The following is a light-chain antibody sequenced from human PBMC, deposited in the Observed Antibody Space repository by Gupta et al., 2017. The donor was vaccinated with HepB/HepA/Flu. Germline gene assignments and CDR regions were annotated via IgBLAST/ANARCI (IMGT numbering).Light chain of an antibody. Sequence: EIVFTQSPGTLSLSPGERATLSCRASQNIRNNFLAWYQQKPGQTPSLLIYGACSRATGIPDRFSGSASGTEFTLTISRLEPEDSAVYYCQQECRSPATFGPGTKLEIK. CDR2: GAC. CDR1: QNIRNNF. J-gene: IGKJ2*01. V-gene: IGKV3-20*01. CDR3: QQECRSPAT.